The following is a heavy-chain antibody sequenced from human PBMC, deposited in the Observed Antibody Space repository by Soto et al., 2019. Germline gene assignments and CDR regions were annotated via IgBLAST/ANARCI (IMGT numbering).Heavy chain of an antibody. V-gene: IGHV4-31*03. J-gene: IGHJ6*02. CDR1: GGSISSDGNY. Sequence: QVQLQESGPGLVKSSQTLSLTCTVSGGSISSDGNYWSWIRQHPGKGLEWIGYIYYSGSTYYNPSLKIRVTISVDTSKDPFSLKLNSVTAADTAGYYCERGRMVRAVIYYYGMDVWGQGTTVTVSS. D-gene: IGHD3-10*01. CDR2: IYYSGST. CDR3: ERGRMVRAVIYYYGMDV.